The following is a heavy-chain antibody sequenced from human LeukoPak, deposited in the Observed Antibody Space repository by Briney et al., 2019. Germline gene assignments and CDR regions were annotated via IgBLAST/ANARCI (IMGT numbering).Heavy chain of an antibody. Sequence: ASVKVSCEASGYTFTSYGISWVRQAPGQGLEWMGWISAYNGNTNYAQKLQGRVTMTTDTSTSTAYMELRSLRSDDTAVYYCARSRYCSSTSCYDGWFDPWGQGTLVTVPS. CDR3: ARSRYCSSTSCYDGWFDP. CDR1: GYTFTSYG. J-gene: IGHJ5*02. D-gene: IGHD2-2*01. V-gene: IGHV1-18*01. CDR2: ISAYNGNT.